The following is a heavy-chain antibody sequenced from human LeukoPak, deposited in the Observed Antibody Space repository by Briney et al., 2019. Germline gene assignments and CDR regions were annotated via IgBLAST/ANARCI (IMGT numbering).Heavy chain of an antibody. V-gene: IGHV3-48*03. CDR1: GFTFSSYE. Sequence: PGGSLRLSCAASGFTFSSYEMNWVRQAPGKGLEWVSYISSSGSTIYYADSVKGRFTISRDNAKNSLYLQMNSLRAEDTALYYCARSVTNGPNYYFYYMDVWGKGTTVTVSS. CDR3: ARSVTNGPNYYFYYMDV. D-gene: IGHD4-17*01. CDR2: ISSSGSTI. J-gene: IGHJ6*03.